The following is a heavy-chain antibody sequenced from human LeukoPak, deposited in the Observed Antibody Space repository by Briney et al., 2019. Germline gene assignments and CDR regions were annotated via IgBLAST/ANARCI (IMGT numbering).Heavy chain of an antibody. CDR1: GYSFSTYW. J-gene: IGHJ4*02. D-gene: IGHD1-14*01. Sequence: GESLKISCKGSGYSFSTYWIVWVRQMPGKGLEWMGVINPGDSNVRYSPSFQGQVTISADKSISTAYLQWSSLKASDTAMYYCARQKAEFDYWGQGTLVTVSS. CDR2: INPGDSNV. V-gene: IGHV5-51*01. CDR3: ARQKAEFDY.